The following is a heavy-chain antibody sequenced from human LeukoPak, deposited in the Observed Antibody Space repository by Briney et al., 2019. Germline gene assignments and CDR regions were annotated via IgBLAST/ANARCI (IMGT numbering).Heavy chain of an antibody. CDR3: ARAAYMVAPFDY. J-gene: IGHJ4*02. CDR2: IYGDGST. Sequence: GGSLRLACAASGFTVSSNYMSWVRQAPGKGLKWVSIIYGDGSTYYADSVKGRFTISRENSKNTLYLQMNSLRAEDTAVYYCARAAYMVAPFDYWGQGTLVTVSS. CDR1: GFTVSSNY. D-gene: IGHD5-12*01. V-gene: IGHV3-53*01.